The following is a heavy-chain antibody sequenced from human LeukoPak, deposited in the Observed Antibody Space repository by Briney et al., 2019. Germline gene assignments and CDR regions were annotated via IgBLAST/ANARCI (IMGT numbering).Heavy chain of an antibody. Sequence: SSETLSLTCAVYGGSFSGYYWSWIRQPPGKGLEWIGEINHSGSTNYNPSLKSRVTISVDTSKNQFSLKLSSVTAADTAVYYCARGRTFDLWGRGALVTVSS. J-gene: IGHJ2*01. CDR3: ARGRTFDL. V-gene: IGHV4-34*01. CDR2: INHSGST. CDR1: GGSFSGYY.